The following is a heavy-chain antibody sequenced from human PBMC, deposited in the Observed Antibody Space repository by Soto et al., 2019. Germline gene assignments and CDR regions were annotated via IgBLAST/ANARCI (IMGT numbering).Heavy chain of an antibody. CDR3: AKAPNVVTHWFDP. D-gene: IGHD3-22*01. CDR1: GLMFDDFA. Sequence: EVQLVESGGGLVQPGRSLRLSCAASGLMFDDFAMHWVRQAPGKGLEWVSGISWNSGDVAYADSVKGRFTISRDNAKHSVYLHLNSLRPEDTALYYWAKAPNVVTHWFDPWGKGTLVTVSS. J-gene: IGHJ5*02. V-gene: IGHV3-9*01. CDR2: ISWNSGDV.